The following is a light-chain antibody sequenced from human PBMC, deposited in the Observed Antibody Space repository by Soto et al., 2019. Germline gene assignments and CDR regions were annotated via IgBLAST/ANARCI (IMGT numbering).Light chain of an antibody. CDR2: GAS. Sequence: IVLTQSPGTRSLSPGERATLSCRASQSVSNNYLAWYQQKPGQAPRLLIYGASNRATGIPDRFSGSGSGTFFPLTISRLAPEFFAVYYCQQYGSSGTFGQGTKVDIK. CDR3: QQYGSSGT. CDR1: QSVSNNY. J-gene: IGKJ1*01. V-gene: IGKV3-20*01.